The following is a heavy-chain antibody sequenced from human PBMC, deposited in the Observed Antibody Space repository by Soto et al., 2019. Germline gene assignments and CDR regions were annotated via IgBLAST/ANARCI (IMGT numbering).Heavy chain of an antibody. Sequence: SETLSLTCTVSGGSISSGGYYWSWIRQHPGKGLEWIGYIYYSGSTYYNPSLKSRVTISVDTSKNQFSLKLSSVTAADTAVYYCARGAPRENCSSTSCYAGKGATQGLHDYCGQGTLVTVSS. CDR2: IYYSGST. V-gene: IGHV4-31*03. CDR1: GGSISSGGYY. J-gene: IGHJ4*02. D-gene: IGHD2-2*01. CDR3: ARGAPRENCSSTSCYAGKGATQGLHDY.